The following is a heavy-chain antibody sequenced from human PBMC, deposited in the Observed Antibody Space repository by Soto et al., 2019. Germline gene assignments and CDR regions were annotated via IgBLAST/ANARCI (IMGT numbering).Heavy chain of an antibody. CDR1: GFPFSAYN. D-gene: IGHD3-16*01. CDR3: SRSPEVGVRGAY. Sequence: GGCLRLGXTGCGFPFSAYNINWVRQAPGKGLEWVSSITVGSSHIYQPNSMKGRFIISRDDAKNSVYLQIDSLRDEDTALYYCSRSPEVGVRGAYWGQGTLVTVSS. V-gene: IGHV3-21*01. J-gene: IGHJ4*02. CDR2: ITVGSSHI.